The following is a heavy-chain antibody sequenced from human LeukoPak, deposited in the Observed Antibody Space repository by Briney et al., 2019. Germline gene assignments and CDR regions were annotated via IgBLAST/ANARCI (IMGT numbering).Heavy chain of an antibody. V-gene: IGHV4-31*03. J-gene: IGHJ3*02. Sequence: NPSETLSLTCTVSGGSISSGGYYWSWIRQHPGKGLEWIGYIYYSGSTYYNPSLMSRVTISVDTSKNQFSLKLSSVTAADTAVYYCARGGFHLVTNAFDIWGQGTMVTVSS. D-gene: IGHD4-23*01. CDR2: IYYSGST. CDR3: ARGGFHLVTNAFDI. CDR1: GGSISSGGYY.